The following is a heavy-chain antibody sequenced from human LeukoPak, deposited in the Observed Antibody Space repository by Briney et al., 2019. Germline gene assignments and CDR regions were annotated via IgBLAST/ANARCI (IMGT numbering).Heavy chain of an antibody. D-gene: IGHD5-12*01. J-gene: IGHJ4*02. CDR2: IIPILGIA. V-gene: IGHV1-69*04. CDR1: GGAFSSYA. CDR3: ARDGVVRGYGGHDPQFDN. Sequence: GASVKVSCKASGGAFSSYAISWMQQAPGQGLEWMGRIIPILGIANYAQKFQGRVTITADKSTSTAYMELSSLRSEDTAVYYCARDGVVRGYGGHDPQFDNWGQGTLVTVSS.